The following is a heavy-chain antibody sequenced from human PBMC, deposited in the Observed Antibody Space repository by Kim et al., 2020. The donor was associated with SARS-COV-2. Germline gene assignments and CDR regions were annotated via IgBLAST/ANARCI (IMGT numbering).Heavy chain of an antibody. D-gene: IGHD2-2*01. J-gene: IGHJ5*02. CDR3: TKSDCSSPSCYVGGFDP. CDR2: ISADGRST. V-gene: IGHV3-23*01. CDR1: GFTFRSYA. Sequence: GGSLRLSCTTSGFTFRSYAMTWVRQAPVNGLEWISAISADGRSTYYADSVKGRFTITRDNFPNTLYLQMNNLKADDSAIYYCTKSDCSSPSCYVGGFDP.